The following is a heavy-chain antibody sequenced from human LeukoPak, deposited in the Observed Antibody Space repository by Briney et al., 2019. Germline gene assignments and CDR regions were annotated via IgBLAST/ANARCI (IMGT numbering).Heavy chain of an antibody. CDR2: IYYSGSI. V-gene: IGHV4-39*01. Sequence: SETLSLTCAVSGGSLISDNFYWGWIRQPPGKGLEWIGSIYYSGSIYYNPSLNSRVTISVDTSKNRFSLKLSSVTAADTAVYSCARLRGTYYWYFDYWGQGTLVTVSS. CDR1: GGSLISDNFY. J-gene: IGHJ4*02. D-gene: IGHD1-26*01. CDR3: ARLRGTYYWYFDY.